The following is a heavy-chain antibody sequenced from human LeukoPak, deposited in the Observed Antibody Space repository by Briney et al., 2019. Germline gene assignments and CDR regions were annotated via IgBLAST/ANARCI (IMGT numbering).Heavy chain of an antibody. CDR3: AQDIVVVPAAADAFDF. V-gene: IGHV3-23*01. CDR2: ISGSSGST. D-gene: IGHD2-2*01. CDR1: GFTFSSYA. Sequence: PSGGSLRLSCAASGFTFSSYAMSWVRQAPGKGLEWVSAISGSSGSTYYADSVKGRFTISRDNSKNTLYLQMNSLRAEDTAVYYCAQDIVVVPAAADAFDFWGQGTMVTVSS. J-gene: IGHJ3*01.